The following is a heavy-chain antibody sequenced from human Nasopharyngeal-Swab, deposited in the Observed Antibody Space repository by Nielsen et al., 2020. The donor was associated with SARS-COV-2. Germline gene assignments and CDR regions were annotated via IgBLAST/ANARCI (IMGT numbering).Heavy chain of an antibody. CDR1: GDSTNSYY. Sequence: SETLSLTCSVSGDSTNSYYCHWIRQAPGKGLEWIGYIHSSGTTNYNPSLKSRVTISVDTSKNQFSLKLSSVTAADTAVYYCARDHSYYDSNGYYFDYWGLGTLVTVSS. V-gene: IGHV4-59*01. CDR3: ARDHSYYDSNGYYFDY. J-gene: IGHJ4*02. D-gene: IGHD3-22*01. CDR2: IHSSGTT.